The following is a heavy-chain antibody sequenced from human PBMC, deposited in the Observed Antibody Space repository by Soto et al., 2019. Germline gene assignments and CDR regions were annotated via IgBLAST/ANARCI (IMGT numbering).Heavy chain of an antibody. V-gene: IGHV1-69*01. J-gene: IGHJ6*02. CDR2: IIPIPGTA. CDR3: ARSQGSSTSLEIYYYYYYGMDV. CDR1: GGTFGSYA. Sequence: QVQLVQSGAEVKKPGSSVKVSCKASGGTFGSYAISWVRQAPGQGLEWMGGIIPIPGTANYAQKFQGRVTIAADESTSKAYMELSSLRSEDTAVYYCARSQGSSTSLEIYYYYYYGMDVWGQGTTVTVS. D-gene: IGHD2-2*01.